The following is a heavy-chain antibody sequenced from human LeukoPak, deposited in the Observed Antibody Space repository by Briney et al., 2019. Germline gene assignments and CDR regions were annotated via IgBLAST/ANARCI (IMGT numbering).Heavy chain of an antibody. D-gene: IGHD5-18*01. CDR1: GFTVSSNY. J-gene: IGHJ6*02. V-gene: IGHV3-66*04. CDR3: ARRELWLRGYYYGMDV. CDR2: IYSGGST. Sequence: GGSLRLSCAASGFTVSSNYMSWVRQAPGKGLEWVSVIYSGGSTYYVDSVKGRFTISRDNSKNTLYLQMNSLRAEDTAVYYCARRELWLRGYYYGMDVWGQGTTVTVSS.